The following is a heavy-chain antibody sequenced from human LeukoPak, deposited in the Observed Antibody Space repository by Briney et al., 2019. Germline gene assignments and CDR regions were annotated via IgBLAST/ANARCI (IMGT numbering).Heavy chain of an antibody. CDR3: AKLSGGSSTSSYDY. Sequence: GRSLRLSCAASGFTFSVYGMHWVRQAPGKGLEWVALIWFDGNNKYYADSVKGRFTISRDNSKNTLYLQMNSLRAEDTAVYYCAKLSGGSSTSSYDYWGQGTLVTVSS. CDR2: IWFDGNNK. V-gene: IGHV3-33*06. CDR1: GFTFSVYG. J-gene: IGHJ4*02. D-gene: IGHD2-2*01.